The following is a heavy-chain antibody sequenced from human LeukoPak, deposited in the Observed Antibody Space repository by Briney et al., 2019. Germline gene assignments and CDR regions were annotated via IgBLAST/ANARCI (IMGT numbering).Heavy chain of an antibody. D-gene: IGHD2-15*01. Sequence: ASVKVSCKASGYTFTSHGISWVRQAPGQGLEWMGWISAYNGNTNYAQKLQGRVTMTTDTSTSAAYMELRSLRSDDTAVYYCARRVVVAGSFDYWGQGTLVTVSS. CDR2: ISAYNGNT. CDR3: ARRVVVAGSFDY. CDR1: GYTFTSHG. J-gene: IGHJ4*02. V-gene: IGHV1-18*01.